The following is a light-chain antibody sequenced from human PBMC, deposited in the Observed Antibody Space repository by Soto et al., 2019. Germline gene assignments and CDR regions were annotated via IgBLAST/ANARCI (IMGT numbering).Light chain of an antibody. Sequence: EIVLTQSPATLSLSPGXXATXSXRXSQSVSSYLAWYQQKPGQAPSLLIYDTSNRATGIPARFSGSGSGTDFTLTISSLEPEDFAVYYCLQRSNWRALTFGGGTKVEIK. CDR3: LQRSNWRALT. CDR1: QSVSSY. V-gene: IGKV3-11*01. J-gene: IGKJ4*01. CDR2: DTS.